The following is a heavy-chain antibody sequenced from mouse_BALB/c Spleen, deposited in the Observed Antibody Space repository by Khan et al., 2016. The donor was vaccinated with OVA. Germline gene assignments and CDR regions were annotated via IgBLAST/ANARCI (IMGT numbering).Heavy chain of an antibody. Sequence: VELVESGPGLVAPSQSLSITCTVSGFSLTSYGVHWVRQPPGQGLEWLGVIWAGGSTNYNSALLSRLSISKDNSTRQVFVKKNSLQTDYTAVYYCARDATVESYWYFDVWGTGTTVTVSS. CDR2: IWAGGST. V-gene: IGHV2-9*02. D-gene: IGHD1-1*01. CDR3: ARDATVESYWYFDV. CDR1: GFSLTSYG. J-gene: IGHJ1*03.